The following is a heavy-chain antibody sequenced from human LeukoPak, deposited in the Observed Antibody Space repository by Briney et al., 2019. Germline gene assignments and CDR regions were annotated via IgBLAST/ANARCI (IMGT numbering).Heavy chain of an antibody. CDR3: ARDRNRGSYFLDY. CDR2: ISGSGGST. CDR1: GFTFSSYA. Sequence: GGSLRLSCAASGFTFSSYAMSWVRQAPGKGLEWVSAISGSGGSTYYADSVKGRFTVSRDNSKNTLYLQMDSLRAEDTAVYYCARDRNRGSYFLDYWGQGTLVIVSS. J-gene: IGHJ4*02. V-gene: IGHV3-23*01. D-gene: IGHD1-26*01.